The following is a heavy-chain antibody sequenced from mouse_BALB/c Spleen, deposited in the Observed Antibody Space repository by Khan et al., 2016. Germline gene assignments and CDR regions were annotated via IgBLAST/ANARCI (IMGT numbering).Heavy chain of an antibody. J-gene: IGHJ3*01. V-gene: IGHV4-1*02. CDR3: ARAGYYGYLAY. Sequence: EVKLLESGGGLVQPGGSLKLSCATSGFDFSRYWMSWVRQAPGKGLEWIGEINPDSSTINYTPSLKDKFIISRDNAKNTLYLQLSKVRSEDTALCYCARAGYYGYLAYWGQGTLVTVSA. CDR1: GFDFSRYW. D-gene: IGHD1-1*01. CDR2: INPDSSTI.